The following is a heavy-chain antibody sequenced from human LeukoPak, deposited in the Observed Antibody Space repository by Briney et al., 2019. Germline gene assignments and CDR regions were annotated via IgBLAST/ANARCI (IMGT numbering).Heavy chain of an antibody. CDR3: ARNPYETGHFDP. CDR2: MSPDSGYT. D-gene: IGHD3-3*01. V-gene: IGHV1-8*03. Sequence: ASVKVSCKASGYTFTHYDINWVRQASGQGLEWMGRMSPDSGYTGYSQKFQGRVSITRDTSIGTAYLELSSLRSDDTAVYYCARNPYETGHFDPWGQGTLVTVSS. J-gene: IGHJ5*02. CDR1: GYTFTHYD.